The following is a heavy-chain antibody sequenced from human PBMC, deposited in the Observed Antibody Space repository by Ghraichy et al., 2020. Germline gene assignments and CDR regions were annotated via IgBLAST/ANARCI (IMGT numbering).Heavy chain of an antibody. Sequence: GGSLRLSCAASGFTFSSYAMSWVRQAPGKGLEWVSAISGSGGSTYYADSVKGRFTISRDNSKNTLYLQMNSLRAEDTAVYYCAKVRLGFWSGYYDYWGQGTLVTVSS. CDR2: ISGSGGST. V-gene: IGHV3-23*01. CDR1: GFTFSSYA. J-gene: IGHJ4*02. CDR3: AKVRLGFWSGYYDY. D-gene: IGHD3-3*01.